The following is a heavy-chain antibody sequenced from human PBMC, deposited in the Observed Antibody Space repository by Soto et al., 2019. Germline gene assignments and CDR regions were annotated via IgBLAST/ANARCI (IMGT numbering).Heavy chain of an antibody. J-gene: IGHJ4*02. D-gene: IGHD3-22*01. Sequence: ASVKVSCKASGYTFTGYYMHWVRQAPGQGLERMGWINPNNGGTNYAQKFQGRVTMTRDTSISTAYMELSRLRSDDTAVYYCARGYYYDSSGYYYGYYFDYWGQGTLVTVSS. CDR3: ARGYYYDSSGYYYGYYFDY. V-gene: IGHV1-2*02. CDR2: INPNNGGT. CDR1: GYTFTGYY.